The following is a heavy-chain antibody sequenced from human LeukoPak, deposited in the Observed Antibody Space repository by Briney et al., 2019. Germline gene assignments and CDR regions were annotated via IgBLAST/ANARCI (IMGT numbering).Heavy chain of an antibody. J-gene: IGHJ3*02. CDR2: ISYDGSNK. V-gene: IGHV3-30*18. CDR1: GFTFSSYG. Sequence: GGSLRLSCAASGFTFSSYGMHWVRQAPGKGLDWVAVISYDGSNKYYVDSVKGRFTISRDNSKNMLYLQTNSLRAEDTAVYYCAKNELLWFGEFDAFDIWGQGTMVSVSS. D-gene: IGHD3-10*01. CDR3: AKNELLWFGEFDAFDI.